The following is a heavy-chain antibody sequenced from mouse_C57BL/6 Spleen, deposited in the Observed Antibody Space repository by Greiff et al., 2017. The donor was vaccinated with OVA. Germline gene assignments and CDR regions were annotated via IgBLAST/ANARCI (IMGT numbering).Heavy chain of an antibody. CDR2: IYPGSGST. V-gene: IGHV1-55*01. D-gene: IGHD1-1*01. Sequence: QVQLQQPGAELVKPGASVKMSCKASGYTFTSYWITWVKQRPGQGLEWIGDIYPGSGSTNYNEKFKSKATLTVYPSSSTAYMQLSSLTSEDSAVYYGARRDYYYGSSPYYFDYWGQGTTLTVSS. CDR3: ARRDYYYGSSPYYFDY. CDR1: GYTFTSYW. J-gene: IGHJ2*01.